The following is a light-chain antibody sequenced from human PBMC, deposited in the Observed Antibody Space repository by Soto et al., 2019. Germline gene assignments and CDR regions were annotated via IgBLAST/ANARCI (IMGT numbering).Light chain of an antibody. V-gene: IGKV3-11*01. CDR3: QQRSNWPPTWT. J-gene: IGKJ1*01. Sequence: EIVLTQSPATLSLSPGERATLSCRASQSINNFIAWYQQKSGQPPRLVIYDVSKRATGIPVRFSGSGSGTDFTLSISSLEPEDFAVYFCQQRSNWPPTWTFGPGTKVEVK. CDR2: DVS. CDR1: QSINNF.